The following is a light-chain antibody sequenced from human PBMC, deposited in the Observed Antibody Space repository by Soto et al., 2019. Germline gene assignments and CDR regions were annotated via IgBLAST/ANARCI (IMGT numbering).Light chain of an antibody. CDR3: QQYNDFQYS. Sequence: IQMTQSPSTLSASVGDRVTITGRASQDIVNWLAWYQHKPGKAPQLLIFDASTLQSGVPSRFIGSASGTDFSLTISSLQPEDSATYFCQQYNDFQYSFGPGTKVDIK. J-gene: IGKJ2*01. V-gene: IGKV1-5*01. CDR1: QDIVNW. CDR2: DAS.